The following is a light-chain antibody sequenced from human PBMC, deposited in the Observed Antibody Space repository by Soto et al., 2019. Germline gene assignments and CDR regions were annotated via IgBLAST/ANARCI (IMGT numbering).Light chain of an antibody. J-gene: IGKJ1*01. V-gene: IGKV3-20*01. CDR3: QQYDSSPRT. Sequence: IVMTQSPGNLSLSPGERATLSCRASQSLSSRNLAWYQQKPGQAPRPLMYGVSSRATGIPDRFSGSVSGTDGTITISRLEKEDFAVYDCQQYDSSPRTFGQGTKVDIK. CDR1: QSLSSRN. CDR2: GVS.